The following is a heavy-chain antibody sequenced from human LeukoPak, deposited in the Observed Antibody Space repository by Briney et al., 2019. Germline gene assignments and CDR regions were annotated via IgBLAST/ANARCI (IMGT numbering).Heavy chain of an antibody. CDR3: ARDWRLDYYDSSGSNWFDP. J-gene: IGHJ5*02. CDR1: GFTFSDYY. Sequence: GGSLRLSCAASGFTFSDYYMSWIRQAPGKGLEWVSYISSGGSTIYYADSVKGRFTISRDNPKNSMYLQMNSLRAEDTAVYYCARDWRLDYYDSSGSNWFDPWGQGTLVIVSS. CDR2: ISSGGSTI. V-gene: IGHV3-11*01. D-gene: IGHD3-22*01.